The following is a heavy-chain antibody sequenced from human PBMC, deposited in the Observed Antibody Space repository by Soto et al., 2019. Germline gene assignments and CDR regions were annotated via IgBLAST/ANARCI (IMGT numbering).Heavy chain of an antibody. D-gene: IGHD4-17*01. CDR3: ARKTRYGDYVWFDP. Sequence: GASVKVSCKASGYTFTSYGISRVRQAPGQGLEWMGWISAYNGNTNYAQKLQGRVTMTTDTSTSTAYMELRSLRSDDTAVYYCARKTRYGDYVWFDPWGQGTLVTVSS. J-gene: IGHJ5*02. CDR2: ISAYNGNT. CDR1: GYTFTSYG. V-gene: IGHV1-18*01.